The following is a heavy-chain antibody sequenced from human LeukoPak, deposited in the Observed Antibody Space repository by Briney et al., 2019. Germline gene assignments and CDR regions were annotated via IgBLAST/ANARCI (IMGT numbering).Heavy chain of an antibody. D-gene: IGHD3-3*01. J-gene: IGHJ4*02. CDR1: GFTFSGYA. Sequence: QAGGSLRLSCAASGFTFSGYAMSWVRQAPGKGLEWVSGISGSGTNTDYADSVKGRFTISRDNSKNTLYVQMNSLRAEDTAVYYCAKTPAPVFGSKHYFDYWGQGTLVTVSS. V-gene: IGHV3-23*01. CDR2: ISGSGTNT. CDR3: AKTPAPVFGSKHYFDY.